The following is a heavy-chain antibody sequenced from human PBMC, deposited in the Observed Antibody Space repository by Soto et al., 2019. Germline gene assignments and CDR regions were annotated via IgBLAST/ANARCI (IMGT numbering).Heavy chain of an antibody. J-gene: IGHJ6*03. CDR2: INHSGST. Sequence: ASETLSLTCAVYGGSFSGYYWSWIRQPPGKGLEWIGEINHSGSTNYNPSIKSRVTISVDTSKNQFSLKLSSVTAADTAVYYCATRVADYDFWSGYYSYYYYMDVWGKGTTVTVSS. D-gene: IGHD3-3*01. V-gene: IGHV4-34*01. CDR1: GGSFSGYY. CDR3: ATRVADYDFWSGYYSYYYYMDV.